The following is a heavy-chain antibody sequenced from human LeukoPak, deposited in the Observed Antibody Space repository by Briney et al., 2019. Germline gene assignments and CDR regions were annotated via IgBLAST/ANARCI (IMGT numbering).Heavy chain of an antibody. Sequence: VASVKVSCKASGYTFTAYYMHWVRQAPGQGPEWLGWINPNSGGTTYPQRFQGRVTLTTDTSISTAYLELSSLTSDDTAVYYCARDWLSGSFDAFDIWGQGTMVTVSP. CDR2: INPNSGGT. CDR3: ARDWLSGSFDAFDI. D-gene: IGHD6-19*01. V-gene: IGHV1-2*02. J-gene: IGHJ3*02. CDR1: GYTFTAYY.